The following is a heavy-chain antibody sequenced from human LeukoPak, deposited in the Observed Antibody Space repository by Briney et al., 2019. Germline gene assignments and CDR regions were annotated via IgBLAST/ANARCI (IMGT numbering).Heavy chain of an antibody. V-gene: IGHV4-61*01. D-gene: IGHD3-22*01. CDR2: IYYSGST. J-gene: IGHJ4*02. CDR1: GGSVSSGSYY. CDR3: ASGGSIYDSSGFYYLYYYDY. Sequence: PSETLSLTCTVSGGSVSSGSYYWSWIRQPPGKGLEWIGYIYYSGSTDYNPSLQSRVTISVDTSKNPFSLKLSSVTAADTAVYYCASGGSIYDSSGFYYLYYYDYWGQGTLVTVSS.